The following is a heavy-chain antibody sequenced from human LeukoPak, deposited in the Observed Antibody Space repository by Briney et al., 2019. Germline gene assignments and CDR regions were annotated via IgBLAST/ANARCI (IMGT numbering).Heavy chain of an antibody. J-gene: IGHJ4*02. CDR1: GFTFTTYG. V-gene: IGHV3-33*01. CDR3: ARDQGSSHFDY. CDR2: IWYDGSDK. D-gene: IGHD1-26*01. Sequence: PGGSLRLSCAASGFTFTTYGMHWVRQAPGKGLEWVAIIWYDGSDKYYADSARGRFTISRDNSKNTLYLQMNRLRDEDTAVYYCARDQGSSHFDYWGQGTLVTVSS.